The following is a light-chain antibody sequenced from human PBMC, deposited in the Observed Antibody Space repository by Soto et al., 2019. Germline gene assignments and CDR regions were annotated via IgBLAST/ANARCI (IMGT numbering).Light chain of an antibody. Sequence: SVLTQSPGTLSLSPGERATLSCRASQSVSTSFFAWYQQKPGQAPRLLIYGVSSRATGIPDMFSGSGSGTDFTLTISRLEHEDFVVYYCQQYSTLPRTFGQGTKLEVK. V-gene: IGKV3-20*01. CDR2: GVS. CDR3: QQYSTLPRT. J-gene: IGKJ2*02. CDR1: QSVSTSF.